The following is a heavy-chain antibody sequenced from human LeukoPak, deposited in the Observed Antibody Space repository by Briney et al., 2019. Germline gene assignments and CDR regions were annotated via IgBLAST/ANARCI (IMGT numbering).Heavy chain of an antibody. CDR2: ISYDGSNK. J-gene: IGHJ4*02. CDR3: ARPENDYGSSFDY. V-gene: IGHV3-30-3*01. CDR1: GFTFSSYA. Sequence: GGSLRLSCAASGFTFSSYAMHWVRQAPGKGLEWVAVISYDGSNKYYADSVKGRFTISRDNSKNTLYLQMNSLRAEDTAVYYCARPENDYGSSFDYWGQETLATVSS. D-gene: IGHD4-17*01.